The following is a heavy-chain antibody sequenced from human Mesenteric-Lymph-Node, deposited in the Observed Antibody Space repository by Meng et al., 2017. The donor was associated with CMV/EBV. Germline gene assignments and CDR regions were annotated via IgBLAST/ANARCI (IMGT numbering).Heavy chain of an antibody. J-gene: IGHJ4*02. CDR2: INPSGGST. CDR3: ARADTAMASFDY. CDR1: GYTFTSYY. D-gene: IGHD5-18*01. V-gene: IGHV1-46*01. Sequence: KTSGYTFTSYYMHWVRQAPGQGLEWMGIINPSGGSTSYAQKFQGRVTMTRDTSTSTVYMELSSLRSEDTAVYYCARADTAMASFDYWGQGTLVTVS.